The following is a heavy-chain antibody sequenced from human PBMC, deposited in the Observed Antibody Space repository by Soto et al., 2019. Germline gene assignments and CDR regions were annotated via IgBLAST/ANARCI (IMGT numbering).Heavy chain of an antibody. CDR3: AKDARRSSGWYYFDY. D-gene: IGHD6-19*01. Sequence: PGGSLRLSCAASGFTFSSYWMHWVRQAPGKGLVWVSRINSDGSSTSYADSVKGRFTVSRDNSKKTLYLLMNSLRAEDTARYYCAKDARRSSGWYYFDYWGQGSLVTVSS. V-gene: IGHV3-74*01. CDR1: GFTFSSYW. J-gene: IGHJ4*02. CDR2: INSDGSST.